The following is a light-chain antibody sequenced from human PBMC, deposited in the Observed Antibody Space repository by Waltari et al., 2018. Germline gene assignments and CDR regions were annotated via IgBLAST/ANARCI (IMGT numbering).Light chain of an antibody. Sequence: LTQPPSVSAAPGQKVPISCPGSDASVDIRFFSWYHQFPGTAPKPIIYQNTHRPSGIPDRLSGAKSGTSATLDITGLQPVDEGDYYCGVWTTRLRVFGGGTTLTVL. CDR2: QNT. CDR3: GVWTTRLRV. CDR1: DASVDIRF. J-gene: IGLJ2*01. V-gene: IGLV1-51*02.